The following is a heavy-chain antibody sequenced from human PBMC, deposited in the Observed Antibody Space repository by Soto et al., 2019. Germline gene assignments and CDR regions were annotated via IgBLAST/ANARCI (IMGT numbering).Heavy chain of an antibody. CDR2: IYYSGST. V-gene: IGHV4-59*01. J-gene: IGHJ4*02. CDR3: ARDHGDYHRPFDY. Sequence: SETLSLTCTVSGGSISSYYWSWIRQPPGKGLEWIGYIYYSGSTNYNPSLKSRVTISVDTSKNQFSLKLSSVTAADTAVYYCARDHGDYHRPFDYWGQGTLVTVSS. CDR1: GGSISSYY. D-gene: IGHD4-17*01.